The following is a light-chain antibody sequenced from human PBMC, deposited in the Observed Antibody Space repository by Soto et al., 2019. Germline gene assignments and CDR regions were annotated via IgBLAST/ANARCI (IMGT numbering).Light chain of an antibody. V-gene: IGLV2-14*01. J-gene: IGLJ1*01. Sequence: QSLVTETASVSGSPAQSITISCTGTSSDVGGYNYVSWYQQHPVKAPKLIIYDVTNRPSGVSDRFSGSKSGNTASLTISGLQAEDEANYYCSSYTSSSTPYAFGPGTKVPVL. CDR1: SSDVGGYNY. CDR3: SSYTSSSTPYA. CDR2: DVT.